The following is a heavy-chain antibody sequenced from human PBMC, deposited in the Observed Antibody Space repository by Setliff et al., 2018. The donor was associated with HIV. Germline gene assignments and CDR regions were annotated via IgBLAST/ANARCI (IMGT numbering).Heavy chain of an antibody. CDR2: ISGSGIGS. J-gene: IGHJ5*02. D-gene: IGHD3-10*01. CDR3: AKDRRYYYGSGSYAAET. Sequence: GSLRLSCAASGFTFSRYAMTWVRQAPGKGLEWVSAISGSGIGSYYPDSVKGRFTISRDNSKNTLFLQMNSLRAEDTAVYYCAKDRRYYYGSGSYAAETWGQGTLVTVSS. CDR1: GFTFSRYA. V-gene: IGHV3-23*01.